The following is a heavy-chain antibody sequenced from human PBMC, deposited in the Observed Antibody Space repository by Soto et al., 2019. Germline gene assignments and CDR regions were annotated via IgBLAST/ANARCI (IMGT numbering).Heavy chain of an antibody. J-gene: IGHJ3*02. CDR3: AKGLAYIIYGDGAFDI. CDR1: GFTFDDYA. Sequence: GGSLRLSCAASGFTFDDYAMHWVRQAPGKGLEWVSGISWNSGSIGYADSVKGRFTISRDNAKNSLYLQMNSLRAEDTALYYCAKGLAYIIYGDGAFDIWGQGTMVTVSS. D-gene: IGHD4-17*01. V-gene: IGHV3-9*01. CDR2: ISWNSGSI.